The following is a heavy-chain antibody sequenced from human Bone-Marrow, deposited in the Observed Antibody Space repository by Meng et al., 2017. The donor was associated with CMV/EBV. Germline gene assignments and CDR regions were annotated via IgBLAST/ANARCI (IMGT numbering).Heavy chain of an antibody. CDR2: ISGSGGTI. CDR1: GFIFTAYA. J-gene: IGHJ4*02. D-gene: IGHD2-15*01. Sequence: GGSLRLSCAASGFIFTAYAMSWVRQAPGKGLEWVAGISGSGGTIYYVDSVKGRFTISRDNTKRTLFLHMSSLRAEDTAIYYCAKDRARGIKYYLDDWGQGTLVTVSS. CDR3: AKDRARGIKYYLDD. V-gene: IGHV3-23*01.